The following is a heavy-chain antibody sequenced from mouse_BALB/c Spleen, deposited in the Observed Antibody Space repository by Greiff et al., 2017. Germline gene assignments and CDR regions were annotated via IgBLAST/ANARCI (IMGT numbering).Heavy chain of an antibody. V-gene: IGHV5-17*02. Sequence: EVQLQESGGGLVQPGGSRKLSCAASGFTFSSFGMHWVRQAPEKGLEWVAYISSGSSTIYYADTVKGRFTISRDNPKNTLFLQMTSLRSEDTAMYYCARRSYGNYAMDYWGQGTSVTVSS. CDR2: ISSGSSTI. CDR3: ARRSYGNYAMDY. CDR1: GFTFSSFG. D-gene: IGHD2-10*02. J-gene: IGHJ4*01.